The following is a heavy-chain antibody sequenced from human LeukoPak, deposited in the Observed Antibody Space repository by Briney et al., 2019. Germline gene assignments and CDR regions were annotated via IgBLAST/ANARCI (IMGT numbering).Heavy chain of an antibody. CDR1: GFTFSSYE. CDR3: ARDAYGDYRAYYFDY. V-gene: IGHV3-48*03. CDR2: VSSSGSTI. Sequence: GGSLRLSCAASGFTFSSYEMNWVRQAPVKGLEWVSYVSSSGSTIYYADSVKGRFTISRDNAKNSLYLQMNSLRAEDTAVYYCARDAYGDYRAYYFDYWGQGTLVTVSS. J-gene: IGHJ4*02. D-gene: IGHD4-17*01.